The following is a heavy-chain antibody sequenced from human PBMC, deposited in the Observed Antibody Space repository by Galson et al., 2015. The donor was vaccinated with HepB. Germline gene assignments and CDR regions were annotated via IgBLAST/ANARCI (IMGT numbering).Heavy chain of an antibody. CDR2: IYGGGK. CDR1: GFSFSSNY. J-gene: IGHJ4*02. V-gene: IGHV3-53*01. D-gene: IGHD7-27*01. Sequence: SLRLSCAASGFSFSSNYMNWVRQAPGKGLEWVSVIYGGGKFYADPPKGRFHLPRDDSKNTLYLQMSSLRAEDTAIYYCAQLGTGYWGQGTLVTVSS. CDR3: AQLGTGY.